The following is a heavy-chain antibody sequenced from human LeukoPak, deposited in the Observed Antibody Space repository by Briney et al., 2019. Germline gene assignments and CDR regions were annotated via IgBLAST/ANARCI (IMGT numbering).Heavy chain of an antibody. Sequence: GGSLRLSCAASGFTFSSYGMRWVRQAPGKGLEWVAFIRYDGSDKYYADSVKGRFTISRDNSKNTLYLQMGSLRAEDMAVYYGARAYGSGSYPDYWGQGTLVTVSS. J-gene: IGHJ4*02. D-gene: IGHD3-10*01. V-gene: IGHV3-30*02. CDR1: GFTFSSYG. CDR2: IRYDGSDK. CDR3: ARAYGSGSYPDY.